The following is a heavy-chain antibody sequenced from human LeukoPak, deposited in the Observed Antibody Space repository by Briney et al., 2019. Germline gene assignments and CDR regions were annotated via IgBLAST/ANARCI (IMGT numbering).Heavy chain of an antibody. J-gene: IGHJ4*02. CDR2: ISWNSGSI. CDR1: GFTFSSYG. CDR3: AKGHQWELSFHFDY. V-gene: IGHV3-9*01. Sequence: PGGSLRLSCAASGFTFSSYGMNWVRQAPGKGLEWVSGISWNSGSIGYADSVKGRFTISRDNAKNSLYLQMNSLRAEDTALYYCAKGHQWELSFHFDYWGQGTLVTVSS. D-gene: IGHD1-26*01.